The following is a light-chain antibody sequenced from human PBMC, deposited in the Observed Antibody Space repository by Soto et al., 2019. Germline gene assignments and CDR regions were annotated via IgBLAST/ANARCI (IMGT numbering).Light chain of an antibody. Sequence: EVVLTQSPGTLSLSPGERATLSCRASQSVAANYLAWYQQKRGQAPRLLIYGASSRATGIPDRFSGSGSGKDFSVTISRLEPEDFSVYYCHQYGTAPLTFGPGTKVDIK. V-gene: IGKV3-20*01. CDR3: HQYGTAPLT. CDR1: QSVAANY. CDR2: GAS. J-gene: IGKJ3*01.